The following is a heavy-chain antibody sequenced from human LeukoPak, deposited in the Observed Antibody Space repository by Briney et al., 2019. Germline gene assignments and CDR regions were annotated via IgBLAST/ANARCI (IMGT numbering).Heavy chain of an antibody. V-gene: IGHV3-23*01. Sequence: GGSLRLSCAASGFTFSSYAMSWVRQAPGKGLEWVSAISGSGGSTYYADSVKGRFTISRDISKNTLFLQMNSLRAEDTALYYCTKSRGYSRDGFDYWGQGTLVTVSS. J-gene: IGHJ4*02. CDR2: ISGSGGST. CDR3: TKSRGYSRDGFDY. D-gene: IGHD5-18*01. CDR1: GFTFSSYA.